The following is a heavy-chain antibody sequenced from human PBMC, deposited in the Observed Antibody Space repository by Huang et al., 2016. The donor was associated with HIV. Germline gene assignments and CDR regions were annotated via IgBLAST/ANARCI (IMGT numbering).Heavy chain of an antibody. J-gene: IGHJ5*01. V-gene: IGHV4-34*02. CDR3: AREIMISFGGPFDS. CDR2: INHAGVT. CDR1: GGSFSGYF. Sequence: QVQLEQWGAGLLKPSETLSLTCAVYGGSFSGYFWNWIRQSPGKGLEWIGQINHAGVTDYNPSLKSLATISVDTSKNQFSLKLTSVTAADTAIYYCAREIMISFGGPFDSWGHGNLVTVSS. D-gene: IGHD3-16*01.